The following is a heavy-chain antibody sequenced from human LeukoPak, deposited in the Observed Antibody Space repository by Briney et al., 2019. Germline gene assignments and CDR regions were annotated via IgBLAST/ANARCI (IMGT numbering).Heavy chain of an antibody. Sequence: GGSLRLFCSASGFTFSSYAMHWVRPAPGKGLEYVSAISSNGGSTYYADSVEGRFTISRDNSKNTLYLQMSSLRAEDTAVYYCVKGHLVWELGDYFDYWGQGTLVTVSS. CDR3: VKGHLVWELGDYFDY. CDR2: ISSNGGST. V-gene: IGHV3-64D*09. CDR1: GFTFSSYA. J-gene: IGHJ4*02. D-gene: IGHD1-26*01.